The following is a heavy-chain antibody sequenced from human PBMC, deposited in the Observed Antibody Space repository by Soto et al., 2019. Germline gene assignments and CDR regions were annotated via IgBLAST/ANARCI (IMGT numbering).Heavy chain of an antibody. CDR3: ARDTSNYFDF. Sequence: ASVKVSRKTSGYTFNTYYISWLRQAPGQGLEWIGWISTYNGNTNYVPKFQGRITMTTDTSTSTAYMELRSLRSDDTALYFCARDTSNYFDFWGQGTPVTVSS. D-gene: IGHD2-2*01. V-gene: IGHV1-18*01. CDR1: GYTFNTYY. J-gene: IGHJ4*02. CDR2: ISTYNGNT.